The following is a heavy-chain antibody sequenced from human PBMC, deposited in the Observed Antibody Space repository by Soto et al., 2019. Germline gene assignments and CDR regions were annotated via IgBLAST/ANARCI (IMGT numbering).Heavy chain of an antibody. J-gene: IGHJ4*02. V-gene: IGHV4-34*01. D-gene: IGHD5-18*01. Sequence: TLSLTCAVYGGSFGGYYWSWIRQPPGKGLEWIGEINHSGSTNYNPSLKSRVTISVDTSKNQFSLKLSSVTAADTAVYCCARNRYSYGYYFDYWGQGTLGTVSS. CDR1: GGSFGGYY. CDR3: ARNRYSYGYYFDY. CDR2: INHSGST.